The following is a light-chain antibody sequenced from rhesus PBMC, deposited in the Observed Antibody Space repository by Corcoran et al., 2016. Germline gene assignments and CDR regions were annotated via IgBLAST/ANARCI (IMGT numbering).Light chain of an antibody. CDR2: YAS. CDR1: QGIRNY. V-gene: IGKV1S14*01. J-gene: IGKJ1*01. Sequence: IQMTQSPSYLSASVGDTVTSTCWASQGIRNYLAWYQQKPGKAPKPLIYYASQLESGVPSRVSGSGSGTDFTITISSHQPEDFATYYCQQHNSYPVAFGQGTKVEI. CDR3: QQHNSYPVA.